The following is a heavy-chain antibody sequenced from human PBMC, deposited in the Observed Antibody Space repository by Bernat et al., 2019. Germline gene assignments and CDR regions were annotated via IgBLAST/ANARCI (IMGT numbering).Heavy chain of an antibody. CDR2: ISYDGSNK. D-gene: IGHD5-24*01. CDR3: ARGIEVAILAIDYYYMDD. Sequence: QVQLVESGGGVVQPGRSLRLSCAASGFTFSSYAMHWVRQAPGKGLEWVAVISYDGSNKYYADSVKGRFTISRDNSKNTLYLQMNSLRAEDTAVYYCARGIEVAILAIDYYYMDDWGKGTTVTVSS. CDR1: GFTFSSYA. V-gene: IGHV3-30*01. J-gene: IGHJ6*03.